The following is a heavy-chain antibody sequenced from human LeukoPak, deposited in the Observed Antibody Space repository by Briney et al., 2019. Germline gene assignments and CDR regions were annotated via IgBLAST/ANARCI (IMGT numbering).Heavy chain of an antibody. CDR1: GFTFSDYY. J-gene: IGHJ4*02. V-gene: IGHV3-11*01. Sequence: GGSLRLSCAASGFTFSDYYMSWVRQAPGKGLEWVSYISSSGSTIYYADSVKGRFTISRDNAKNSLYLQMNSLRAEDTAVYYCARDVAIAALHYFDYWGQGTLVTVSS. D-gene: IGHD6-13*01. CDR3: ARDVAIAALHYFDY. CDR2: ISSSGSTI.